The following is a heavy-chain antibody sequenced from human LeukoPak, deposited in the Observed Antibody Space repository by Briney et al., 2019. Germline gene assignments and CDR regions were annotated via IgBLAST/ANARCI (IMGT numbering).Heavy chain of an antibody. CDR1: GFTFSSYW. V-gene: IGHV3-74*01. CDR3: ARVSVLYGMDV. Sequence: GGSLRLSCAPSGFTFSSYWMHWVRQAPGKGLVWVSRINSDGSSTSYADSVKARFTISRDNAKNTLYLQMNSLRAEDTAVYYCARVSVLYGMDVWGQGTTVTVSS. D-gene: IGHD1-14*01. CDR2: INSDGSST. J-gene: IGHJ6*02.